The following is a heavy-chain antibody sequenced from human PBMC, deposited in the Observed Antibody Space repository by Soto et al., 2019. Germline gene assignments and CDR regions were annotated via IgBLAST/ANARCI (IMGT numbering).Heavy chain of an antibody. V-gene: IGHV4-59*01. D-gene: IGHD3-22*01. Sequence: SETLSLTCTVLCSSIRSYYWSWIRQTAWKGLEWIGYIYFRGTTNYNPSLKSRVTMSADTSKNQFSLKLNSVTAADTAVYYCARMNYYDTSGYPVDYWGQGMMVTVS. CDR2: IYFRGTT. J-gene: IGHJ4*02. CDR1: CSSIRSYY. CDR3: ARMNYYDTSGYPVDY.